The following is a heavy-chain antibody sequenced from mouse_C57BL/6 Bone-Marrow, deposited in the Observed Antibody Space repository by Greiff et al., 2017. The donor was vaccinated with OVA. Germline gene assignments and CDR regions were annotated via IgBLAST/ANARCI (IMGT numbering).Heavy chain of an antibody. CDR3: ANPYDDGDY. J-gene: IGHJ2*01. CDR2: IYPGDGDT. V-gene: IGHV1-82*01. CDR1: GYAFSSSW. Sequence: VQLQQSGPELVKPGASVKISCKASGYAFSSSWMNWVKQRPGKGLEWIGRIYPGDGDTNYNGKFKGKATLTADKSSSTAYMQLSSLTSEDSAVYFCANPYDDGDYWGQGTTLTVSS. D-gene: IGHD2-4*01.